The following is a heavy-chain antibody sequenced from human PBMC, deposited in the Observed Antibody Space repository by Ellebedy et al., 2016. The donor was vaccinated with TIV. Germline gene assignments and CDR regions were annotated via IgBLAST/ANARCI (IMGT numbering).Heavy chain of an antibody. CDR1: GGSISSSNW. V-gene: IGHV4-4*02. J-gene: IGHJ3*02. CDR3: ARDLEQQLVRGHDAFDI. D-gene: IGHD6-13*01. CDR2: IYHSGST. Sequence: MPGGSLRLSCAVSGGSISSSNWCSWVRQPPGKGLEWIGEIYHSGSTNYHPALKSRVTISVDKSKNQFSLKLSAVTAADTAVYYCARDLEQQLVRGHDAFDIWGQGTMVTVSS.